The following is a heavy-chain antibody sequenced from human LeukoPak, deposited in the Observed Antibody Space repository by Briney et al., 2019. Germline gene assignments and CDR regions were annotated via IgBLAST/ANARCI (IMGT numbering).Heavy chain of an antibody. V-gene: IGHV3-73*01. D-gene: IGHD6-25*01. CDR2: IKTKADNYAT. Sequence: GGSLRLSCSASGLTFSVSAIHWVRQASGKGLEWVGRIKTKADNYATAYAASVKGRFTISRDDSTNTAYLQMNSLKTGDTAVYYCTHPAYYYNVDVWGKGTTVTVSS. J-gene: IGHJ6*04. CDR1: GLTFSVSA. CDR3: THPAYYYNVDV.